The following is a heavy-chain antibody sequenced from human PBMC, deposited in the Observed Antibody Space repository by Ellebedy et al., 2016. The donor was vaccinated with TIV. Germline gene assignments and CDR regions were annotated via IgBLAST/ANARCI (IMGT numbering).Heavy chain of an antibody. V-gene: IGHV3-43*02. J-gene: IGHJ1*01. Sequence: GESLKISCAASGFTFDDYAMHWVRQAPGKGLEWVSLISGDGGSTYYADSVKGRFTISRDNSKNSLYLQMNSLRTEDTALYYCAKARPKLSILWFGELDAEYFQHWGQGTLVTVSS. D-gene: IGHD3-10*01. CDR3: AKARPKLSILWFGELDAEYFQH. CDR2: ISGDGGST. CDR1: GFTFDDYA.